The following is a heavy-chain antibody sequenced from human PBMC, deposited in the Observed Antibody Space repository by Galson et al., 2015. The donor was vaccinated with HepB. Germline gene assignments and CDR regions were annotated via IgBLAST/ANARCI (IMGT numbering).Heavy chain of an antibody. Sequence: SVKVSCKASGGTFSSYAISWVRQAPGQGLEWMGGIIPIFGTANYAQKFQGRVTITADESTSTAYMELSSLRSEDTAVYYCAKDQGSSNGDPHPFDPWGQGTLVTVSS. CDR2: IIPIFGTA. D-gene: IGHD4-17*01. J-gene: IGHJ5*02. CDR1: GGTFSSYA. V-gene: IGHV1-69*13. CDR3: AKDQGSSNGDPHPFDP.